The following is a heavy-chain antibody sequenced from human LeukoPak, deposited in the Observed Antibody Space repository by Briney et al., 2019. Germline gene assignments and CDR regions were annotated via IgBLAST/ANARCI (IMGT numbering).Heavy chain of an antibody. CDR1: GFTFSRYG. J-gene: IGHJ4*02. Sequence: GGSLRLSCAASGFTFSRYGMHWVRRAPGKGLEWVAVIWYDGTNKYYADSVKGRFTISRDNSKNTLYLQMNSLRAEDTAVYYCAKESLYSSSWYDYWGQGTRVTVSS. V-gene: IGHV3-33*06. CDR3: AKESLYSSSWYDY. CDR2: IWYDGTNK. D-gene: IGHD6-13*01.